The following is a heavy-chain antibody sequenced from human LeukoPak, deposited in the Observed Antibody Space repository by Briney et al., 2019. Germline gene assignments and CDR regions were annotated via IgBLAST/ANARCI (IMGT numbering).Heavy chain of an antibody. Sequence: SETLSLTCTVSGGSISSTSYQRGWLRQPPGRGLEWIGNIYFGGNTYYNPSLNYRVTVSVDTSKNQFSLQLSSVTAADTAVYYCARLRRTAVTTYNYYHYMDVWGKGTTVTVSS. V-gene: IGHV4-39*01. CDR3: ARLRRTAVTTYNYYHYMDV. CDR2: IYFGGNT. D-gene: IGHD4-11*01. CDR1: GGSISSTSYQ. J-gene: IGHJ6*03.